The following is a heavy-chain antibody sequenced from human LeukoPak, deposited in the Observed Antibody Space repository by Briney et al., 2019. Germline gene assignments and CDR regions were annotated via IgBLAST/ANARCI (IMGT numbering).Heavy chain of an antibody. J-gene: IGHJ1*01. CDR3: ARGPPPYCSGDSCYSFLYFHH. CDR1: GYTFTSYD. V-gene: IGHV1-8*01. Sequence: ASVKLSFKASGYTFTSYDINWVRQATGQGLEGLGWMNPNSGNTGYAQKLQRRVTMTRDTSISTAYLELTPLRSDDTALYYCARGPPPYCSGDSCYSFLYFHHWGQGAMVTVSS. CDR2: MNPNSGNT. D-gene: IGHD2-15*01.